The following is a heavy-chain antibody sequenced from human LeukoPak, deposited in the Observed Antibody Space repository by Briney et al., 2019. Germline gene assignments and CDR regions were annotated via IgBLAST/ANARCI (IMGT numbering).Heavy chain of an antibody. V-gene: IGHV3-30-3*01. Sequence: GGSLRLSCAASGFTFSSYAMHWVRQAPGQGLEWGAVISNDGSNKYYADPVKGRFTISRANSKTTMYLQMNILRAEDTAVYYCARNGVVLQLRAYYCYGMDVWGQGTTVTVSS. CDR2: ISNDGSNK. J-gene: IGHJ6*02. CDR3: ARNGVVLQLRAYYCYGMDV. CDR1: GFTFSSYA. D-gene: IGHD3-3*01.